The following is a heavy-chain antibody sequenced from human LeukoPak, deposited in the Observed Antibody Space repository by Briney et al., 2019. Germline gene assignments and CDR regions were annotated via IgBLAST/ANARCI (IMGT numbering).Heavy chain of an antibody. J-gene: IGHJ4*02. CDR2: ISSSGSTI. Sequence: PGGSLRLSCAASGFSFSTYAMNWVRQAPGMGLEWVSQISSSGSTIYYADPVKGRFTISRDNAKNSLYLQMNSLRAEDTAVYYCARDAYYYHSTFDYWGQGTLVTVSS. D-gene: IGHD3-22*01. CDR3: ARDAYYYHSTFDY. CDR1: GFSFSTYA. V-gene: IGHV3-48*03.